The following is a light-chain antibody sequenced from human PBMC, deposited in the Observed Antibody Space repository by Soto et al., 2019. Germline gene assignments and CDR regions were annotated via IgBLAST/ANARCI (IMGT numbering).Light chain of an antibody. CDR3: QQYNFWPPLT. CDR1: QSVNST. V-gene: IGKV3-15*01. J-gene: IGKJ4*01. Sequence: EIVMTQSPATLSVSPGERATLSCRASQSVNSTLAWYRQKPGQAPRLLISDASTRATGVPARFSGSGSGTEFTLTISSLQSEDSGISSCQQYNFWPPLTFGGGTKVEIK. CDR2: DAS.